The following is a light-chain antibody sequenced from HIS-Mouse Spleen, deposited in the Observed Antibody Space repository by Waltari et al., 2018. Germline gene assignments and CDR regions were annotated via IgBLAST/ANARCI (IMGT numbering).Light chain of an antibody. CDR3: QQYGSSFT. CDR1: QSVSSSY. CDR2: GAS. V-gene: IGKV3-20*01. J-gene: IGKJ3*01. Sequence: EIVLTQSPGTLSLSPGERATLSCRASQSVSSSYLAWYQQKPGQGPRLLIYGASSRATGIPDRFSGSGSGTDFTLTISRLEPEDFAVYYCQQYGSSFTFGPGTKVDIK.